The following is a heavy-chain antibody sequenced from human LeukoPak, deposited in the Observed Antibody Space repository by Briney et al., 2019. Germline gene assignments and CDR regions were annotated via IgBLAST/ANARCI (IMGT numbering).Heavy chain of an antibody. Sequence: ASVTVSCTASGGTFSSYAISWVRQAPGQGLEWMGGIIPIFGTANCAQKFQGRVTITADESTSTAYMELSSLRSEDTAVYYCARDGIAVAGTLVYWGQGTLVTVSS. CDR2: IIPIFGTA. J-gene: IGHJ4*02. V-gene: IGHV1-69*13. D-gene: IGHD6-13*01. CDR3: ARDGIAVAGTLVY. CDR1: GGTFSSYA.